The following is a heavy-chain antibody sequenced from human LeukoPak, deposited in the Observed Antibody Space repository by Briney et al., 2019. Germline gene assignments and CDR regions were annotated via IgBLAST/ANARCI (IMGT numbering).Heavy chain of an antibody. J-gene: IGHJ4*02. Sequence: SETLSLTCTVSGYSISSSYYWSWIRQPPGKGLEWIGYIHHSGSTNYSPSLKSRVTISVDTSKNQFSLKLSSVTAADTAVYYCAIQFLNFYDSSGYPPDYWGQGILVTVSS. V-gene: IGHV4-59*08. D-gene: IGHD3-22*01. CDR3: AIQFLNFYDSSGYPPDY. CDR2: IHHSGST. CDR1: GYSISSSYY.